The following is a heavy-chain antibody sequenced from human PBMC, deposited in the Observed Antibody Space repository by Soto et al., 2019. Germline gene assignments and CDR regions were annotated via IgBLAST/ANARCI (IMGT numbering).Heavy chain of an antibody. CDR3: TRVGGYYGDYPNFDY. D-gene: IGHD4-17*01. J-gene: IGHJ4*02. CDR2: IYYTGST. CDR1: GSSISPFY. Sequence: QVQLQESGPGLVKPSETLSLTCTVSGSSISPFYWSWIRQPQGKGQEWIGYIYYTGSTNYNPSLKSRVTLSLGTSRNQLSLKLSSVTAADTAVYYCTRVGGYYGDYPNFDYWGPGTLVAVSS. V-gene: IGHV4-59*01.